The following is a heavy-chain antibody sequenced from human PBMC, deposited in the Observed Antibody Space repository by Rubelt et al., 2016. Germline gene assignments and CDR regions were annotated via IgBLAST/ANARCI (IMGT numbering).Heavy chain of an antibody. CDR1: GYTFTSYA. Sequence: QVQLVQSGAEVKKPGASVKVSCKASGYTFTSYAMNWVRQAPGQGLEWMGWINTNTGNPTYAQGFTGRFVFSLDTSVSTAYLQISSLKAEDTAVYYCARDDYDFWSGYYGEFGWFDPWGQGTLVTVSS. J-gene: IGHJ5*02. V-gene: IGHV7-4-1*02. D-gene: IGHD3-3*01. CDR2: INTNTGNP. CDR3: ARDDYDFWSGYYGEFGWFDP.